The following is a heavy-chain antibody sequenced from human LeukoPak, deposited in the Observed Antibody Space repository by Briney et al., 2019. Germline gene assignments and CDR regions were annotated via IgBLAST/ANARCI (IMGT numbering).Heavy chain of an antibody. J-gene: IGHJ4*02. CDR3: ARDISPYYDSSGYYYDY. D-gene: IGHD3-22*01. CDR2: ISAYNGNT. V-gene: IGHV1-18*01. CDR1: GYTFTSYD. Sequence: GASVKVSCKASGYTFTSYDITWVRQAPGQGLEWMGWISAYNGNTNYAQKLQGRVTMTTDTSTSTAYMELRSLRSDDTAVYYCARDISPYYDSSGYYYDYWGQGTLVTVSS.